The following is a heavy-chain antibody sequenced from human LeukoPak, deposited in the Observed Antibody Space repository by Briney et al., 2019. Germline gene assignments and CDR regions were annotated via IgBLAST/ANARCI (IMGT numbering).Heavy chain of an antibody. CDR1: GFTFSDYW. V-gene: IGHV3-74*01. J-gene: IGHJ4*02. CDR2: INTDGSIT. Sequence: GGSLRLSCAASGFTFSDYWMHWVRHAPGKGLVWVSRINTDGSITIYADSVQGRFTISRDTAKNTLFLQMNSLRAADTSMYYCAREAKVGGALQYWGQGILVTVSS. CDR3: AREAKVGGALQY. D-gene: IGHD1-26*01.